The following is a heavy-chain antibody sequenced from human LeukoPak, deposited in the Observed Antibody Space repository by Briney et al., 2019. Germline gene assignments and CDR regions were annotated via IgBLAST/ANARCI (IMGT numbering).Heavy chain of an antibody. CDR1: GFTFTYYA. Sequence: GGSLRLSCAASGFTFTYYAMNWVRQAPGKGLEWVSAISGSDGCTYYADSVKGRFTISRDNSKNTLYLQMNSLRAEDTALYYCAKAGDHSYFDYWGQGTLVTVSS. J-gene: IGHJ4*02. CDR2: ISGSDGCT. CDR3: AKAGDHSYFDY. D-gene: IGHD4-11*01. V-gene: IGHV3-23*01.